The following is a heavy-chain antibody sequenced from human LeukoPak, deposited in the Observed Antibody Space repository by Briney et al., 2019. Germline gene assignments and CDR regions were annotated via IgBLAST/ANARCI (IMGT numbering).Heavy chain of an antibody. J-gene: IGHJ4*02. Sequence: GGSLTLLCEVSGYTYRKFAVIGLRQAPGKGLEGVGVMSKDGTYKYFSGSVKGRFTVSRDNSKNTAYLKMKSLRSEDTAMYYCTKDDGPYSLTPYSVGLFDFWGPGTLVTVSS. CDR2: MSKDGTYK. V-gene: IGHV3-30*04. D-gene: IGHD4-11*01. CDR3: TKDDGPYSLTPYSVGLFDF. CDR1: GYTYRKFA.